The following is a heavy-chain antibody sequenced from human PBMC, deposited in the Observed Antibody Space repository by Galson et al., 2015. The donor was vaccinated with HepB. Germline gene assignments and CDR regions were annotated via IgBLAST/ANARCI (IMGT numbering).Heavy chain of an antibody. CDR3: ARDSETRTVTTVPLGY. D-gene: IGHD4-17*01. CDR2: IWYDGSNK. J-gene: IGHJ4*02. V-gene: IGHV3-33*01. Sequence: SLRLSCAASGFTFSSYGMHWVRQAPGKGLEWVAVIWYDGSNKYYADSVKGRFTISRDNSKNTLYLQMNSLRAEDTAVYYCARDSETRTVTTVPLGYWGQGTLVTVSS. CDR1: GFTFSSYG.